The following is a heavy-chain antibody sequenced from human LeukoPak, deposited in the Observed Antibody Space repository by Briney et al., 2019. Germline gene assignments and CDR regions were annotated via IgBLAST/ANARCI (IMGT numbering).Heavy chain of an antibody. J-gene: IGHJ4*02. Sequence: PGGSLRLSWAASGFTFDDLWMTWARHIPGEGLGWVANINRAGNKKYYVESVDGRFIISRDNAKNSLYLEMDSLRVEDTAVYYCARVGAWDLQRVFEYWGQGTRVTVSS. CDR3: ARVGAWDLQRVFEY. CDR2: INRAGNKK. CDR1: GFTFDDLW. V-gene: IGHV3-7*01. D-gene: IGHD1-26*01.